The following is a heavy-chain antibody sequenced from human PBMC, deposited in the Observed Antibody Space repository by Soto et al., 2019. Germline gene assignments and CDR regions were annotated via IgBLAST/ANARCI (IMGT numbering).Heavy chain of an antibody. CDR3: ARTPRYCSGGSCYPWAFDV. J-gene: IGHJ3*01. D-gene: IGHD2-15*01. Sequence: SGPTLVNPTQTLTLTCTFSGFSLSSGGMCVSWIRQPPGKALEWIARIDWDDDKYYRRTLKTRLSISKDTSKNQVVLTMTNMDPVDTATYYCARTPRYCSGGSCYPWAFDVWGQGTEVTVSS. CDR1: GFSLSSGGMC. CDR2: IDWDDDK. V-gene: IGHV2-70*10.